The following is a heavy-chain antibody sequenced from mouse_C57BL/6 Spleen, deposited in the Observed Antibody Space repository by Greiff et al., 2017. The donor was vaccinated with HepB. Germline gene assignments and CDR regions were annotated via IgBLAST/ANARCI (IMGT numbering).Heavy chain of an antibody. Sequence: DVQLQESGGGLVKPGGSLKLSCAASGFTFSDYGMHWVRQAPEKGLEWVAYISSGSSTIYYADTVKGRFTISRDNAKNTLFLQRTSLRSEDTAMYYCARPHYYGSSPFAYWGQGTLVTVSA. CDR2: ISSGSSTI. V-gene: IGHV5-17*01. CDR1: GFTFSDYG. J-gene: IGHJ3*01. CDR3: ARPHYYGSSPFAY. D-gene: IGHD1-1*01.